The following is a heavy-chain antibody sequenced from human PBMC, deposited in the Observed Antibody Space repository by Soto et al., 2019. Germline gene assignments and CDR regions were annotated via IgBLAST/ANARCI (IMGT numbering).Heavy chain of an antibody. Sequence: QVQLVQSGAEVKKPGASVKVSCKTSGYSFTKYPIHWVRQGPGQRLEWLGWINPGNGNIKSSQRFQGRVTFTRVTSASVAYMALSGLTSEDTVTHYCAGGRLWGTRDVWGQGTTVTVSS. V-gene: IGHV1-3*01. CDR2: INPGNGNI. CDR3: AGGRLWGTRDV. D-gene: IGHD2-21*01. CDR1: GYSFTKYP. J-gene: IGHJ6*02.